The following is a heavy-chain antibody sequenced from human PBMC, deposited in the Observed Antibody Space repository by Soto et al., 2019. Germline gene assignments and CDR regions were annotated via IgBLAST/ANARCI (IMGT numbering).Heavy chain of an antibody. J-gene: IGHJ4*02. V-gene: IGHV3-11*01. CDR1: GFTFSDYY. Sequence: VQLVESGGGLVKPGGSLRLSCAASGFTFSDYYMSWIRQAPGKGLEWVSYISSSGSTIYYAGSVKGRFTISRDNAKNSQYLQMDSRSAEDSAGYYCARAPRVQTGNPALDYWGQGTLVTVSS. CDR2: ISSSGSTI. CDR3: ARAPRVQTGNPALDY. D-gene: IGHD1-1*01.